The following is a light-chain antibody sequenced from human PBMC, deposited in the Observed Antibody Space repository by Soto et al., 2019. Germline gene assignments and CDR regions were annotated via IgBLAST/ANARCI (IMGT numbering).Light chain of an antibody. Sequence: EIVLTQSPGTLSLSPGERATLSCSASQSVSSSYLAWYQQKPGQAPRPLIYGASSMAIGIPDRFSGSGSGTDLTLPISRLEPDDVAVYYCQQYGSSPWTFGQGTKVEIK. CDR1: QSVSSSY. V-gene: IGKV3-20*01. J-gene: IGKJ1*01. CDR3: QQYGSSPWT. CDR2: GAS.